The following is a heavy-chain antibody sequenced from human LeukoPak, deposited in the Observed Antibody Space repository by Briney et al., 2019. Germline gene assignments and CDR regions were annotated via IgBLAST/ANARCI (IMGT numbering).Heavy chain of an antibody. Sequence: GGSLRLSCAASGFTYSSYAMTWVRQAPGKGLEWVSSISDSGVSTYYADSVKGRFTISRDDSKSTLSLQMNSLRAEDTALYYCARKYYYGSGTYIFYFDYWGQGTPVTVSS. CDR2: ISDSGVST. CDR1: GFTYSSYA. D-gene: IGHD3-10*01. V-gene: IGHV3-23*01. J-gene: IGHJ4*02. CDR3: ARKYYYGSGTYIFYFDY.